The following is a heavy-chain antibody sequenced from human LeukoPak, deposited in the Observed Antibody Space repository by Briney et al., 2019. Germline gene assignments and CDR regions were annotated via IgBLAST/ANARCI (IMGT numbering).Heavy chain of an antibody. D-gene: IGHD3-22*01. V-gene: IGHV5-51*01. CDR3: ARPYYYDSSGYYPPNY. Sequence: GESLKISCKGPGYSFTSYWIGWVRQMPGKGLEWMGIIYPGDSDTRYSPSFQGQVTISADKSISTAYLQWSSLKASDTAMYYCARPYYYDSSGYYPPNYWGQGTLVTVSS. CDR1: GYSFTSYW. CDR2: IYPGDSDT. J-gene: IGHJ4*02.